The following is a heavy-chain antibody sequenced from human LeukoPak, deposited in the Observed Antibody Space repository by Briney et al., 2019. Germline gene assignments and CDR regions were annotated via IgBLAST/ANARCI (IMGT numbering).Heavy chain of an antibody. CDR3: VGLGGYCTNSVCYSAFDN. Sequence: SETLSLTCTVSGGSISSYYWSWIRQPAGKGLEWIGRIYISRTTNYNPSLKSRVTMSVDMSKNQFSLKLSSVTAADTAVYYCVGLGGYCTNSVCYSAFDNWGQGTMVTVSS. V-gene: IGHV4-4*07. CDR1: GGSISSYY. D-gene: IGHD2-8*01. J-gene: IGHJ3*02. CDR2: IYISRTT.